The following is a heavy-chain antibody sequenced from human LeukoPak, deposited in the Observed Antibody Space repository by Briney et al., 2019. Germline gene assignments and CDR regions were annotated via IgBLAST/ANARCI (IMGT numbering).Heavy chain of an antibody. CDR2: IYSGGST. J-gene: IGHJ4*02. CDR3: ASSGCYVSSIFDY. CDR1: GFNFSSNY. V-gene: IGHV3-53*04. D-gene: IGHD3-22*01. Sequence: GGSLRLSCAASGFNFSSNYMSWVRQAPGKGLEWVSVIYSGGSTYYADSVKGRFTISRHNSKNTLYLQMNSLRPEDTAVYYCASSGCYVSSIFDYWGQGTLVTVSS.